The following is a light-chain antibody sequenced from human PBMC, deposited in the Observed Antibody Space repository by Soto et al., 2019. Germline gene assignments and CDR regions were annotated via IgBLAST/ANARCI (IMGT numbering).Light chain of an antibody. J-gene: IGKJ4*01. CDR3: QQRSNWPLT. CDR2: DAS. Sequence: EIVLTQSPGTLSLSPGERATLSCRARQSVNTFLAWYQQKPGQAPRLLIYDASNRATGIPARFSGSGSGTDFTLTISSLEPEDFAIYYCQQRSNWPLTFGGGTKVDIK. CDR1: QSVNTF. V-gene: IGKV3-11*01.